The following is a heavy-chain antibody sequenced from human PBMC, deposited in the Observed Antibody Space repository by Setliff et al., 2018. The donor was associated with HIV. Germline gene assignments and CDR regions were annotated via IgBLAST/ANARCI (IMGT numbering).Heavy chain of an antibody. D-gene: IGHD1-26*01. CDR1: RGTFSSYG. V-gene: IGHV1-69*10. Sequence: WASVKVSCKASRGTFSSYGFNWVRQAPGQGLEWMGGIIPILGIANYAQKFKGRVTMTTDTSTSTAYLELRSLTSDDTAVYYCARARLQGIVTAVGPRDNCLDPWGQGTRVTVSS. J-gene: IGHJ5*02. CDR2: IIPILGIA. CDR3: ARARLQGIVTAVGPRDNCLDP.